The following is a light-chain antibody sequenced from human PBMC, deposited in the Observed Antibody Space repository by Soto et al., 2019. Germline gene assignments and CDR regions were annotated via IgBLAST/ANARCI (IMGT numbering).Light chain of an antibody. CDR2: EGF. J-gene: IGLJ1*01. Sequence: QSALTQPASVSGSPGQSITLSCTGTTXDVGTYNLASWYQQHPGKPPKLMIYEGFKRPSGVSNRFSGSKSGNTASLTISGLQAEDEADYYCSSYAGSTTYVFGTGTKVTVL. CDR3: SSYAGSTTYV. CDR1: TXDVGTYNL. V-gene: IGLV2-23*01.